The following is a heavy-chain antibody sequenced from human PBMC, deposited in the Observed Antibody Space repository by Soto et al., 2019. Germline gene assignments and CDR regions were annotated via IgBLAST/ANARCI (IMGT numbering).Heavy chain of an antibody. CDR2: ISNSGSSI. J-gene: IGHJ4*02. V-gene: IGHV3-11*01. D-gene: IGHD6-19*01. CDR1: GFTFSDHP. CDR3: VRKEVAVAGTYDY. Sequence: QVQLVESGRGLVKPGESLRLSCAASGFTFSDHPMSWIRQAPGKGLQWVSYISNSGSSIYYADSVKGRFTITRDNAKNSLYLQMNSLRAEDTAVYYCVRKEVAVAGTYDYWGQGALVTVSS.